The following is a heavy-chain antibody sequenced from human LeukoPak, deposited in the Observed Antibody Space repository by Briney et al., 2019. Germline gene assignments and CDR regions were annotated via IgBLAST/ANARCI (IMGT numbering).Heavy chain of an antibody. D-gene: IGHD1-26*01. CDR3: ARHGYYVGHCDS. Sequence: SETLSVTCTDSGGSICTYYWIWIRQPPGKGLEWIGDIDYSGSTKYNPSLESRVTISVDTSKNQFSLKLSSVTAADTAMYYCARHGYYVGHCDSWGQGSLVTVSS. CDR2: IDYSGST. V-gene: IGHV4-59*01. CDR1: GGSICTYY. J-gene: IGHJ4*02.